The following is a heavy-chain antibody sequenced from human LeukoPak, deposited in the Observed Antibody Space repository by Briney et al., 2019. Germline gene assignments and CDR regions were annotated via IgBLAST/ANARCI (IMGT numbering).Heavy chain of an antibody. CDR2: INPSGGST. CDR3: AIPYYDFWSGYYEYNWFDP. D-gene: IGHD3-3*01. Sequence: GASVKVSCKASGYTFTSYYMHWVRQAPGQGLEWMGIINPSGGSTSYAQKFQGRVTMTRDTSTGTVYMELSSLRSEDTAVYYCAIPYYDFWSGYYEYNWFDPWGQGTLVTVSS. V-gene: IGHV1-46*01. CDR1: GYTFTSYY. J-gene: IGHJ5*02.